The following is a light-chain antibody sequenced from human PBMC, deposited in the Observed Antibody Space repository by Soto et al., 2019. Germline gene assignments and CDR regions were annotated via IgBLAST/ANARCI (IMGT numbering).Light chain of an antibody. Sequence: QSALTQPRSVSGSPGQSVTISCTGTGSDVGAYNYVSWYQHHPGKAPKLMIYDVSKRPSGVPDRFSGSKSGNTASLTISGLQAEDEADYYCYSYAGSYIFYVFGTGTQLTVL. V-gene: IGLV2-11*01. CDR1: GSDVGAYNY. J-gene: IGLJ1*01. CDR2: DVS. CDR3: YSYAGSYIFYV.